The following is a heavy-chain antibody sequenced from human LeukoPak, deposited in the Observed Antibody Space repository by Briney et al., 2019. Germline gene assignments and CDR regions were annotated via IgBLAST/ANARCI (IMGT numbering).Heavy chain of an antibody. CDR2: INHSGST. V-gene: IGHV4-34*01. CDR3: ARVWELPRYYYYGMDV. J-gene: IGHJ6*02. D-gene: IGHD3-10*01. Sequence: SETLSLTCAVYGGSFSGYYWSWIRQPPGKGLEWIGEINHSGSTNYNPSLKSRVTISVDTSKNQFSLKLSSMTAADTAVYYCARVWELPRYYYYGMDVWGQGTTVTVSS. CDR1: GGSFSGYY.